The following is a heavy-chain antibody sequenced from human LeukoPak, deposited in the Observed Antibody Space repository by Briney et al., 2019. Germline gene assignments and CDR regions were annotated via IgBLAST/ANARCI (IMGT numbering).Heavy chain of an antibody. D-gene: IGHD2-21*01. Sequence: QTGGSLRLPCEDSGFTFRSYEMNWVRQAPGKGLEWIAYLSSSGSAFSYADSVKGRFTIARDNAKNSLYLQMNSLRAEDTAVYYCARRWPIADAFDIWGQGTMVTVSS. J-gene: IGHJ3*02. V-gene: IGHV3-48*03. CDR3: ARRWPIADAFDI. CDR1: GFTFRSYE. CDR2: LSSSGSAF.